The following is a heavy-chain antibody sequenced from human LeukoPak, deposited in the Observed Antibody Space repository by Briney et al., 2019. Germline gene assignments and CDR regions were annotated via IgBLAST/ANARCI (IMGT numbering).Heavy chain of an antibody. D-gene: IGHD6-13*01. J-gene: IGHJ3*02. CDR2: IYTSGST. CDR1: DGSISSGSYY. CDR3: ARARAYSSSWYDAFDI. V-gene: IGHV4-61*02. Sequence: SETLSLACTDSDGSISSGSYYWSWIRQPAGKGLEWIGRIYTSGSTNYNPSLKSRVTISVDTSKNQFSLKLSSVTAADTAVYYCARARAYSSSWYDAFDIWGQGTMVTVSS.